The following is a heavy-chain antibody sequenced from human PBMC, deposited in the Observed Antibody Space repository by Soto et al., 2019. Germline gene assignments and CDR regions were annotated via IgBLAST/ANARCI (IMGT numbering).Heavy chain of an antibody. Sequence: PSETLSLSYTVSSASISSSSNYWGWIRQPPGKGLEWIGCIYYSGSTNYNPSLKSRVTISVDTSKNQFSLKLSSVTAADTAVYYCARDQTDGYNYYFDYWGQGTLVTVSS. CDR3: ARDQTDGYNYYFDY. D-gene: IGHD5-12*01. CDR1: SASISSSSNY. CDR2: IYYSGST. J-gene: IGHJ4*02. V-gene: IGHV4-61*01.